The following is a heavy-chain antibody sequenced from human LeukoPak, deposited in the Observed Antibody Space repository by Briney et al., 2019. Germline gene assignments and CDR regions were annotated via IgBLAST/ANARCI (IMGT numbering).Heavy chain of an antibody. CDR2: IRYDGSNK. Sequence: PGGSLRLSCAASGFTFSSYGMHWVRQAPGKGLEWVAFIRYDGSNKYYADSVKGRFTISRDNSKNTLYLQMNSLRAEDTAVYYCARDQSTTSYYYGMDVWGQGTTVTVSS. V-gene: IGHV3-30*02. D-gene: IGHD2-2*01. CDR1: GFTFSSYG. CDR3: ARDQSTTSYYYGMDV. J-gene: IGHJ6*02.